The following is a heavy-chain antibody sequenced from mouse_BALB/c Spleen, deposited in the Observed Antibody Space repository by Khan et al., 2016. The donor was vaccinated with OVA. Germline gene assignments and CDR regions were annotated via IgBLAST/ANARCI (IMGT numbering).Heavy chain of an antibody. D-gene: IGHD3-2*02. CDR3: ARRLPPYYYDMDY. V-gene: IGHV1-7*01. CDR1: GYTFTNYW. Sequence: QVQLQQSGAELAKPGASVKMSCKASGYTFTNYWMHWVKQRPGQGLEWIGYINPSTIYTAYNQKFKDKATLTADKSSSTAYMQLRNLTSEDSAVYDCARRLPPYYYDMDYWGQGTSVTVSS. J-gene: IGHJ4*01. CDR2: INPSTIYT.